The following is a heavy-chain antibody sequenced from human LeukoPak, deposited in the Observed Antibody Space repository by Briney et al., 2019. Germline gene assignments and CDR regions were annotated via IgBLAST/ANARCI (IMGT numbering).Heavy chain of an antibody. CDR2: IIPIFGTA. CDR1: GGTFSSYA. CDR3: ARWTRWLQRGAYFDY. D-gene: IGHD5-24*01. V-gene: IGHV1-69*05. Sequence: ASVKVSRKASGGTFSSYAISWVRQAPGQGLEWMGGIIPIFGTANYAQKFQGRVTITTDESTSTAYMELSSLRSEDTAVYYCARWTRWLQRGAYFDYWGQGTLVTVSS. J-gene: IGHJ4*02.